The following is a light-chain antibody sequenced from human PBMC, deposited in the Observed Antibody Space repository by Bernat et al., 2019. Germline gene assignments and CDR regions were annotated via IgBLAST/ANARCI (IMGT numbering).Light chain of an antibody. Sequence: QSALTQPPSVSGSPGQSVTISCTGTSSDVGNYNRVSWYQQPPGTAPKLMIYEVINRPSGVPDRFSGSKSGNMASLTISGLQAEDEADYYCSSYTSSNTDVFGTGTKVTVL. CDR1: SSDVGNYNR. CDR2: EVI. J-gene: IGLJ1*01. V-gene: IGLV2-18*02. CDR3: SSYTSSNTDV.